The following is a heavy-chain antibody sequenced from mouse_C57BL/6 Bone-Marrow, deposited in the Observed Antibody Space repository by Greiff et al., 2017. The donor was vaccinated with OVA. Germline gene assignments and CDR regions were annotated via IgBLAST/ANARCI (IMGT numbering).Heavy chain of an antibody. Sequence: VKLVESGAELVRPGTSVKMSCKASGYTFTNYWIGWAKQRPGHGLEWIGDIYPGGGYTNYNEKFKGKATLTADKSSSTAYMQFSSLTSEDSAVYFCARSEDYYGSSYWFAYWGQGTLVTVSA. CDR3: ARSEDYYGSSYWFAY. D-gene: IGHD1-1*01. CDR2: IYPGGGYT. CDR1: GYTFTNYW. V-gene: IGHV1-63*01. J-gene: IGHJ3*01.